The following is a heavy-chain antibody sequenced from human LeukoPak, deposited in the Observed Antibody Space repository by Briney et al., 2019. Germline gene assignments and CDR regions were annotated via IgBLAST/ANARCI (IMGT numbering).Heavy chain of an antibody. CDR3: ARVYDKGDGAFDI. CDR1: GGSFSGYY. V-gene: IGHV4-34*01. Sequence: SETLSLTCAVYGGSFSGYYWSWIRQPPGKGLEWIGEINHSGSTNYNPSLKSRVTISVDTSKNQFSLKLSSVTAADTAVYYCARVYDKGDGAFDIWGQGTMVTVSS. CDR2: INHSGST. J-gene: IGHJ3*02. D-gene: IGHD3-22*01.